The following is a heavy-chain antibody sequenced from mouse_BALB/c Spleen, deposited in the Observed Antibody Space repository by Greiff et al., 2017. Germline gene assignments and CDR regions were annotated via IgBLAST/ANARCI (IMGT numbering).Heavy chain of an antibody. CDR1: GFSITSYD. J-gene: IGHJ4*01. V-gene: IGHV2-9-2*01. CDR2: IWTGGGT. Sequence: QVQLKQSGPGLVAPSQSLSITCTVSGFSITSYDISWIRQPPGKGLEWLGVIWTGGGTNYNSAFMSRLSISKDNSKSQVFLKMNSLQTDDTAIYYCVRDGGNYAMDYWGQGTSVTVSS. CDR3: VRDGGNYAMDY.